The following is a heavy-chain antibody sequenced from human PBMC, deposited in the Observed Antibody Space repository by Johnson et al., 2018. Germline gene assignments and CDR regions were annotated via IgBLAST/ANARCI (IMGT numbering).Heavy chain of an antibody. CDR3: AKDLDGDYPLDAFDI. D-gene: IGHD4-17*01. CDR2: ISWKSRSI. Sequence: VQLVESGGGVVQPGRSLRLSCAASGFTFDDYAMHWVRQAPGKGLEWVSGISWKSRSIDYADSVKGRFTILRDKSQKSLYLQMNSLRAEDTGLYYCAKDLDGDYPLDAFDIWGQGTMVTVSS. V-gene: IGHV3-9*01. CDR1: GFTFDDYA. J-gene: IGHJ3*02.